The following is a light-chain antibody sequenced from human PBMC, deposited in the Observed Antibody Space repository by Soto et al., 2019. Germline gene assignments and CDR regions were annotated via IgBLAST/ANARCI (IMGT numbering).Light chain of an antibody. Sequence: DIQMTQSPSALSASVGDRVTITCRASQTISTYLNWYQQKPGKAPKLLIYAASTLQSGVPSRFSVSGSGTDFTLTISSLQSADFVTYYSQHSLAIPYTFGQGTSLEIK. J-gene: IGKJ2*01. CDR2: AAS. V-gene: IGKV1-39*01. CDR1: QTISTY. CDR3: QHSLAIPYT.